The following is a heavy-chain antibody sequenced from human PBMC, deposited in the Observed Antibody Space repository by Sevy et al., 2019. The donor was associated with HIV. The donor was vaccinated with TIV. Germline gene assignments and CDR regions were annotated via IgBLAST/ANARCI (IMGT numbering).Heavy chain of an antibody. V-gene: IGHV3-21*01. CDR1: GFTFSSYS. CDR2: ISSSSSYI. Sequence: GGSLRLSCAASGFTFSSYSMNRVRQAPGKGLEWVSSISSSSSYIYYADSVKGRFTISRDNAKNSLYLQMNSLRAEDTAVYYCASLVGATNPFDYWGQGTLVTVSS. J-gene: IGHJ4*02. CDR3: ASLVGATNPFDY. D-gene: IGHD1-26*01.